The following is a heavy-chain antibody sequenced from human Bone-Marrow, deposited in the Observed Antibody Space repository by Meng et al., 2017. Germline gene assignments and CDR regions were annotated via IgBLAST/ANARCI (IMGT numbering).Heavy chain of an antibody. CDR2: IHYSGST. CDR1: GDSISGYY. V-gene: IGHV4-59*12. D-gene: IGHD3-10*01. Sequence: SETLSLTCTVSGDSISGYYCTWIRQPPGKGLEWIGYIHYSGSTYYNPSLKSRVTISVDTSKNQFSLKLSSVTAADTAVYYCARVFVGGSADYWGQGTLVTVSS. J-gene: IGHJ4*02. CDR3: ARVFVGGSADY.